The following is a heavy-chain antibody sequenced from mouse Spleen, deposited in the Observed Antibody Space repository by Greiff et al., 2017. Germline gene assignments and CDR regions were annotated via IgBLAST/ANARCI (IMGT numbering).Heavy chain of an antibody. D-gene: IGHD1-1*01. CDR1: GYTFTSYW. V-gene: IGHV1-53*01. J-gene: IGHJ1*01. Sequence: QVQLKQPGTELVKPGASVKLSCKASGYTFTSYWMHWVKQRPGQGLEWIGNINPSNGGTNYNEKFKSKATLTVDKSSSTAYMQLSSLTSEDSAVYYCARSHYGSSSHWYFDGWGAGTTVTVSS. CDR3: ARSHYGSSSHWYFDG. CDR2: INPSNGGT.